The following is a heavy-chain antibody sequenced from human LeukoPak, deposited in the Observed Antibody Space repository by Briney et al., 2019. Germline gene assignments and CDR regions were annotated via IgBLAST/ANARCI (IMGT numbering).Heavy chain of an antibody. V-gene: IGHV3-20*04. Sequence: GGSLRLSCAASGFTFDDYGMTWVRQTPGKGLEWVSGINWNGGSTGYADSVKGRFTISRDNANNSLYLQMNSLRAEDTALYYCAKSGRFYDSSGFDYWGQGTLVTVSS. CDR2: INWNGGST. D-gene: IGHD3-22*01. J-gene: IGHJ4*02. CDR1: GFTFDDYG. CDR3: AKSGRFYDSSGFDY.